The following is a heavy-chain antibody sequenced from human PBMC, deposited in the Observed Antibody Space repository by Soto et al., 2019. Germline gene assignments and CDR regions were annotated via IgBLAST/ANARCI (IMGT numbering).Heavy chain of an antibody. CDR3: VKDSSSWFAREPDYYYGMDV. V-gene: IGHV3-23*01. J-gene: IGHJ6*02. CDR2: ISGSGGST. CDR1: GFTFSSYA. Sequence: GGSLRLCCAASGFTFSSYAMSWVRQAPGKGLEWVSAISGSGGSTYYADSVKGRFTISRDNSKNTLYLQMNSLKAEDTAVYYCVKDSSSWFAREPDYYYGMDVWGQGTTVTVSS. D-gene: IGHD6-13*01.